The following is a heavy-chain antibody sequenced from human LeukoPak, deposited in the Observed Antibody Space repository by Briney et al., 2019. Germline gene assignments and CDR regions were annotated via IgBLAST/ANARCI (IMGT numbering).Heavy chain of an antibody. J-gene: IGHJ4*02. CDR1: GGSITIADYW. D-gene: IGHD2-21*01. CDR2: IYYSGST. CDR3: ARQIGRGLWAFDY. Sequence: PSETLSLTCTVSGGSITIADYWWAWIRQPPGMGLEWTASIYYSGSTHYNPALKSRVYISVDTSKSQFSLKLSSVTAADTAVYYCARQIGRGLWAFDYWGQGTPVTVSS. V-gene: IGHV4-39*01.